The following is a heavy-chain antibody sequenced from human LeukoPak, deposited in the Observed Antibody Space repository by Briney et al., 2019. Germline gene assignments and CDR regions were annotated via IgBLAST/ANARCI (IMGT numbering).Heavy chain of an antibody. D-gene: IGHD3-3*01. J-gene: IGHJ6*03. Sequence: PSETLSLTCAVYGGSFNNYYWSWIRQPPGTGLEWIGEINHSGSTKYNPSLKSRVTISVDTSKNQFSLKLTSVTAADTAVCYCARGTGFGVVFNYYQYYMDVWGKGTTVTVSS. CDR1: GGSFNNYY. CDR3: ARGTGFGVVFNYYQYYMDV. V-gene: IGHV4-34*01. CDR2: INHSGST.